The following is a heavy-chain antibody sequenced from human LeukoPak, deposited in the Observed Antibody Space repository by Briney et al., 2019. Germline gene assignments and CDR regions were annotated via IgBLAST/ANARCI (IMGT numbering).Heavy chain of an antibody. CDR1: GFTVSSNY. V-gene: IGHV3-66*01. CDR2: IYSGGST. Sequence: GGSLRLSCAASGFTVSSNYMSWVRQAPGKGLEWVSVIYSGGSTYYADSVKGRFTISRDNSKNTLYLQMNSLRAEDTAVYYCAKERNLEIAVAGTIFDYWGQGTLVTVSS. D-gene: IGHD6-19*01. J-gene: IGHJ4*02. CDR3: AKERNLEIAVAGTIFDY.